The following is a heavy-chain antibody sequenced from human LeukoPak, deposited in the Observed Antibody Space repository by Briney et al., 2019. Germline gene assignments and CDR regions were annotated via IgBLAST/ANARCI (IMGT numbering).Heavy chain of an antibody. CDR3: ARDLARLGALSLSDAFDI. CDR2: ISAYNDNT. Sequence: ASVKVSCKASGYTFTSYGVSWVRQAPGQGLEWLGWISAYNDNTNYAQKVQGRVTVTTDTSTSTAFMDLRSLRSDDTAVYYCARDLARLGALSLSDAFDIWGQGTVVTVSS. D-gene: IGHD3-16*02. CDR1: GYTFTSYG. J-gene: IGHJ3*02. V-gene: IGHV1-18*01.